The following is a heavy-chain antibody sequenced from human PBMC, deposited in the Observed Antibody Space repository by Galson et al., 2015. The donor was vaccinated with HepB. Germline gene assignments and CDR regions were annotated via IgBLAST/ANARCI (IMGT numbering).Heavy chain of an antibody. CDR2: INPSGGST. J-gene: IGHJ6*02. D-gene: IGHD6-6*01. Sequence: SVKVSCKASGYTFTSYYMHWVRQAPGQGLEWMGIINPSGGSTSYAQKFQGRVTMTRDTSTSTVYMELSSLRSEDTAVYYCARIPSHTHKTEYSSSGYGMDVWGQGTTVTVSS. CDR3: ARIPSHTHKTEYSSSGYGMDV. V-gene: IGHV1-46*03. CDR1: GYTFTSYY.